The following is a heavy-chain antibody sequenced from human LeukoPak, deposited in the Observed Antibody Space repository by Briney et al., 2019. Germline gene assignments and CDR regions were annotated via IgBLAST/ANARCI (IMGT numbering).Heavy chain of an antibody. J-gene: IGHJ4*02. CDR3: ARGHSGWYYFDY. V-gene: IGHV4-59*01. Sequence: SETLSLTCTVSGGSISSYYRSWIRQPPGKGLEWIGYIYYSGSTNYNPSLKSRVTISVDTSKNQFSLKLSSVTAADTAVYYCARGHSGWYYFDYWGQGTLVTVSS. D-gene: IGHD6-19*01. CDR1: GGSISSYY. CDR2: IYYSGST.